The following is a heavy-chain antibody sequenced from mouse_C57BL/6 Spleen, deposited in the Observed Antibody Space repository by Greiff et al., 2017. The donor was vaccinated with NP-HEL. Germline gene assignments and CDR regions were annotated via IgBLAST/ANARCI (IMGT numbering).Heavy chain of an antibody. D-gene: IGHD1-1*01. CDR1: GFTFSDYG. V-gene: IGHV5-17*01. J-gene: IGHJ3*01. CDR2: ISSGSSTI. Sequence: DVMLVESGGGLVKPGGSLKLSCAASGFTFSDYGMHWVRQAPEKGLEWVAYISSGSSTIYYADTVKGRFTISRDNAKNTLFLQMTSLRSEDTAMYYCATAYYGFAYWGQGTLVTVSA. CDR3: ATAYYGFAY.